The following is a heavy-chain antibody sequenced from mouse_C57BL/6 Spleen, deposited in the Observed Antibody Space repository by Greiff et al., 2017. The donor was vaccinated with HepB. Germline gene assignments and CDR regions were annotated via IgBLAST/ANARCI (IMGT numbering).Heavy chain of an antibody. V-gene: IGHV5-17*01. D-gene: IGHD5-5*01. CDR3: ASPPRSTYGPFWYFDV. Sequence: VQLQQSGGGLVKPGGSLKLSCAASGFTFSDYGMHWVRQAPEKGLEWVAYISSGSSTIYYADTVKGRVTITRDNAKNTLFRQMTSLRSEDTAMYCWASPPRSTYGPFWYFDVWGTGTTVTVSS. J-gene: IGHJ1*03. CDR2: ISSGSSTI. CDR1: GFTFSDYG.